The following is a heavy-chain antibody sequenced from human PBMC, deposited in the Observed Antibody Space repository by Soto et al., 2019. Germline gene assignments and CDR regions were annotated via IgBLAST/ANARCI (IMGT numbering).Heavy chain of an antibody. CDR3: ARGGYGDYVRAFDI. CDR2: IYYSGST. Sequence: SETLSLTCTVSGGSISSYYWSWIRQPPGKGLEWIGYIYYSGSTNYNPSLKSRVTISVDTSKNQFSLKLSSVTAADTAVYYCARGGYGDYVRAFDIWGQGTMVTVSS. CDR1: GGSISSYY. J-gene: IGHJ3*02. V-gene: IGHV4-59*01. D-gene: IGHD4-17*01.